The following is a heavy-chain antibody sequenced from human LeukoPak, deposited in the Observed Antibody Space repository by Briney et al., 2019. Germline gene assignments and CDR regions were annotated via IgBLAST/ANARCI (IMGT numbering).Heavy chain of an antibody. V-gene: IGHV3-48*03. D-gene: IGHD2-15*01. CDR1: GFAFCSFE. J-gene: IGHJ6*02. Sequence: GGSLSLSCAASGFAFCSFEMNCVREAPGNGVEWVSYISSRGSTIYYADSVKGRFTISRNNAKNSLYLQMNSLRAEDTAVYYCARELLQVWGQGTTVTVSS. CDR2: ISSRGSTI. CDR3: ARELLQV.